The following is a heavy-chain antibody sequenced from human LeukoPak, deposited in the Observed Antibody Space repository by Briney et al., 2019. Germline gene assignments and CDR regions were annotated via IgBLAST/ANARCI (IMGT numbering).Heavy chain of an antibody. CDR3: ARVGGMRFWGYYFDY. CDR1: GGSFSGYY. CDR2: INHSGST. Sequence: SETLSLTCAVYGGSFSGYYWSWIRQPPGKGLEWIGEINHSGSTNYNPSLKSRVTISVDTSKNQFSLKLSSVTAADTAVYYCARVGGMRFWGYYFDYWGQGTLVTVSS. J-gene: IGHJ4*02. D-gene: IGHD3-3*01. V-gene: IGHV4-34*01.